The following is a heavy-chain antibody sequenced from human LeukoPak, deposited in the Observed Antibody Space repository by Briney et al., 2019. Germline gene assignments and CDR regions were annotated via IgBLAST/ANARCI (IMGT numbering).Heavy chain of an antibody. CDR2: INCNGGST. CDR3: AKTTTGYSSGRFPGWPVDY. Sequence: GGSLRLSFLSTGFTFLNYVMSWLGQPPAKGLEGVSGINCNGGSTYYADSVKGRFTISRDNSKNTVYLQMNSLRAEDTAVYYCAKTTTGYSSGRFPGWPVDYWGQGTLVTVSS. CDR1: GFTFLNYV. V-gene: IGHV3-23*01. D-gene: IGHD6-19*01. J-gene: IGHJ4*02.